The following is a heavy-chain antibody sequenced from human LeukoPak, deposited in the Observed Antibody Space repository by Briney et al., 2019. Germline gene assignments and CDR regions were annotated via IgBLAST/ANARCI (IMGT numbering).Heavy chain of an antibody. CDR2: ISSSGSAI. CDR1: GFSFSTYE. CDR3: AREGVLRWNDAFDI. V-gene: IGHV3-48*03. Sequence: GGSLGLSCAASGFSFSTYEMNWVRQAPGKGLEWVSYISSSGSAIHYADSVKGRFTISRDNVKSSLYLQMNRLRAEDTAIYYCAREGVLRWNDAFDIWGQGTRVTVSS. D-gene: IGHD4-23*01. J-gene: IGHJ3*02.